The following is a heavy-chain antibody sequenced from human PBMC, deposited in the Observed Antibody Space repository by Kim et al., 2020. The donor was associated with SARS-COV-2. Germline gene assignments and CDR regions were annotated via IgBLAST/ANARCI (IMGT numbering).Heavy chain of an antibody. J-gene: IGHJ1*01. Sequence: GGSLRLSCAASGFTFSSYAMHWVRQAPGKGLEWVAVISYDGSNKYYADSVKGRFTISRDNSKNTLYLQMNSLRAEDTAVYYCARDLFPIAAAQPAEYFQHWGQGTLVTVSS. V-gene: IGHV3-30*04. D-gene: IGHD6-13*01. CDR1: GFTFSSYA. CDR3: ARDLFPIAAAQPAEYFQH. CDR2: ISYDGSNK.